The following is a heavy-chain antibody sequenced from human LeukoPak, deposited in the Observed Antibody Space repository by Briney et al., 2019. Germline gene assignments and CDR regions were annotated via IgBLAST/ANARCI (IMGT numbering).Heavy chain of an antibody. J-gene: IGHJ4*02. V-gene: IGHV5-51*01. Sequence: GESLKISCKGSGYSFTNYWIGWVRQMPGKGLEWMGIIFPDDSHTRYSPSFQGQVTISADKSISTAYLQWSSLKASDTAMYYCARIYYDSHYWGQGTLVTVSS. CDR2: IFPDDSHT. CDR3: ARIYYDSHY. D-gene: IGHD3-22*01. CDR1: GYSFTNYW.